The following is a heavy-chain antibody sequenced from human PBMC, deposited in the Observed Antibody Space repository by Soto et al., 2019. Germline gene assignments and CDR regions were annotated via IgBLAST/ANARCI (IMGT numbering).Heavy chain of an antibody. Sequence: QVQLVESGGGVVQPGRSLRLSCAASGFTFSSYGMHWVRQAPGKGLEWVAVIWYDGSNKYYADSVKGRFTISRDNSKNTPERLMNSLRAEKTAVYYWGPEPVPYYYYGMEVWGQGTTVTVSS. CDR3: GPEPVPYYYYGMEV. V-gene: IGHV3-33*01. J-gene: IGHJ6*02. CDR1: GFTFSSYG. CDR2: IWYDGSNK. D-gene: IGHD2-2*01.